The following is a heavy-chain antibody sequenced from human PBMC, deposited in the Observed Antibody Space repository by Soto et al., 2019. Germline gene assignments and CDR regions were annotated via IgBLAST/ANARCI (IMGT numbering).Heavy chain of an antibody. CDR2: IYYSGST. V-gene: IGHV4-39*01. Sequence: QLQLQESSPGLVKPSETLSLTCTVSGGSISSSSYYWGWIRQPPGKGLEWIGSIYYSGSTYYNPSLKSRVTISVDTSKNQFSLKLSSVTAADTAVYYCARPSGSYLYYFDYWGQGTLVTVSS. CDR1: GGSISSSSYY. CDR3: ARPSGSYLYYFDY. D-gene: IGHD1-26*01. J-gene: IGHJ4*02.